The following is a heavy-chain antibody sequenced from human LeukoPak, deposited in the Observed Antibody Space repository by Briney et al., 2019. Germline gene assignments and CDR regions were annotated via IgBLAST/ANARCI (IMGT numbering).Heavy chain of an antibody. Sequence: PGGSLRLSCAASGFTFSTYWMRWVRQAPGKGLEWVANIKQDGGEKYYVDSVRGRFTISRDNAKNSLSLQMNSLRTEDTAVYYCARRQFNWGSAFDIWGQGTMVTVSS. V-gene: IGHV3-7*01. J-gene: IGHJ3*02. CDR1: GFTFSTYW. CDR2: IKQDGGEK. D-gene: IGHD7-27*01. CDR3: ARRQFNWGSAFDI.